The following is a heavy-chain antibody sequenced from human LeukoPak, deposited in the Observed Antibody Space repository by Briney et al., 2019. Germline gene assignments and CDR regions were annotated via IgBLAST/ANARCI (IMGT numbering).Heavy chain of an antibody. CDR2: IYYSGST. Sequence: SETLSLTCTVSGGSISSSSYYWGWIRQPPGKGLEWIGSIYYSGSTYYNPSLKSRVTISVDTSKNQFSLKLSSVTAADTAVYYCATNPWMKYFDYWGQGTLVTVSS. V-gene: IGHV4-39*07. CDR3: ATNPWMKYFDY. D-gene: IGHD5-12*01. CDR1: GGSISSSSYY. J-gene: IGHJ4*02.